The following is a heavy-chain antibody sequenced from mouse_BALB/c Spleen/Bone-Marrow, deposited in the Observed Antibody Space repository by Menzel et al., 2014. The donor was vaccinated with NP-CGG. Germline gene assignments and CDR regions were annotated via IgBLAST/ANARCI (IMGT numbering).Heavy chain of an antibody. Sequence: LPQSAPELAKPGATVKLSCNAPGYAFSSPWLNWVKHRPRQGLEWIARIYPGDGDTNYYGKFKGKATLTADKSSSTAYMQLSSLTSVDSAVYFCASNSYGSSYAMDYWGQGTSGPVAS. CDR2: IYPGDGDT. V-gene: IGHV1-82*01. D-gene: IGHD1-1*01. J-gene: IGHJ4*01. CDR1: GYAFSSPW. CDR3: ASNSYGSSYAMDY.